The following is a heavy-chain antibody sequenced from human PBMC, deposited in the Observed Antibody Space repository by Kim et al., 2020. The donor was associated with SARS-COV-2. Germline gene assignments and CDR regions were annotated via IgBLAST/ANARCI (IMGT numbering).Heavy chain of an antibody. CDR3: VRSRGMYDWNYGSDAFDM. D-gene: IGHD1-7*01. CDR2: IRTSGSTI. J-gene: IGHJ3*02. CDR1: GFSFSDSY. V-gene: IGHV3-11*01. Sequence: GGSLRLSCAASGFSFSDSYMSWIRQPPGKGLEWISYIRTSGSTIYYADSVKGRFTVSRDNAKNSLFLQMNSLRVEDTAVYYCVRSRGMYDWNYGSDAFDMWGQGTMVTVSS.